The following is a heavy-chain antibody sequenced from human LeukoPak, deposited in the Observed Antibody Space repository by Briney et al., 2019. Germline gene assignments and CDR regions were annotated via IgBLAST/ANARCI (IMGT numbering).Heavy chain of an antibody. CDR1: GFTFSRDW. CDR2: ISDDGSIT. CDR3: VRRYYEYNVYDRHFDF. Sequence: GGSLRLSCAASGFTFSRDWMHWVRQAPGKGLVWVSRISDDGSITTYAESVQGRFTISRDNAKSTVFLQLNSLRVENTAVYFCVRRYYEYNVYDRHFDFWARESWSPSPQ. J-gene: IGHJ4*02. V-gene: IGHV3-74*03. D-gene: IGHD5/OR15-5a*01.